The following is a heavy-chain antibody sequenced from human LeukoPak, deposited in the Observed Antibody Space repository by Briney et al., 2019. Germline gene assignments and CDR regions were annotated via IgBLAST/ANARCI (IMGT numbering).Heavy chain of an antibody. Sequence: GGSPRLSCAASGFTFSSYGMHWVRQAPGKGPEWVAVISYDGSTKYYADSVKGRFTISRDNSKNTLYLQMNSLRAEDTAVYYCAKVSRPFDYDFWSGYSSHFDYWGQGTLVTVSS. CDR2: ISYDGSTK. CDR1: GFTFSSYG. D-gene: IGHD3-3*01. V-gene: IGHV3-30*18. J-gene: IGHJ4*02. CDR3: AKVSRPFDYDFWSGYSSHFDY.